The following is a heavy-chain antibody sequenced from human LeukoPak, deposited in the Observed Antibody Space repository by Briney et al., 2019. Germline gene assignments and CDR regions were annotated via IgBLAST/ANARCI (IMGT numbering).Heavy chain of an antibody. CDR2: IYSGGST. CDR1: GFTVSSNY. V-gene: IGHV3-53*01. J-gene: IGHJ4*02. D-gene: IGHD3-16*01. CDR3: ARARLGLFDY. Sequence: GGSLRLSCAASGFTVSSNYMSWVRQAPRKGLEWVSVIYSGGSTYYADSVKGRFTISRDNSENTLYLQMNSLRAEDTAVYYCARARLGLFDYWGQGTLVTVSS.